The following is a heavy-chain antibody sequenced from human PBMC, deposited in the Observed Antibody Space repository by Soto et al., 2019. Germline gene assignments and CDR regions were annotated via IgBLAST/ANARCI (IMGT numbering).Heavy chain of an antibody. D-gene: IGHD2-15*01. Sequence: EVQLLESGGGLVQPGGSLRLSCAASGFTFSSYAMSWVRQAPGKGLEWVSTISGGGDGTYYADSVKGRFTISRDNSRNTVYLQMNSLRAEDTAVYYCAKKGLGSLTTYCSGGDCHYAFHIWGQGTMVTVSS. CDR1: GFTFSSYA. V-gene: IGHV3-23*01. CDR2: ISGGGDGT. J-gene: IGHJ3*02. CDR3: AKKGLGSLTTYCSGGDCHYAFHI.